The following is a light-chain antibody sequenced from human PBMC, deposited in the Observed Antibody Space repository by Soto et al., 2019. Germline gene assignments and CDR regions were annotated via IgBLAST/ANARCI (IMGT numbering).Light chain of an antibody. CDR3: CSYATPRL. CDR1: SSDVGSYNL. J-gene: IGLJ2*01. CDR2: EVS. V-gene: IGLV2-23*02. Sequence: QSDLTQPASVSGSPGQSITISCTGTSSDVGSYNLVSWYQQHPGKAPKLMIYEVSERPSGVSNRFSGSKSGNTASLTISGLQAEDEADYYCCSYATPRLFGGGTKLTVL.